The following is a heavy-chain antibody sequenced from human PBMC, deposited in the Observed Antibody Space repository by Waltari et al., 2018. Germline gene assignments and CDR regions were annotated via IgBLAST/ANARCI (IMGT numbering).Heavy chain of an antibody. CDR2: IYIGGRT. J-gene: IGHJ5*02. V-gene: IGHV3-53*01. Sequence: ELQLVESGGGLIQPGVSLRLSCSASVFAGSSTYMRWVRRAPGKGLDCVSVIYIGGRTYYADSAKGPFTISRDNSKTTLYLQMNSLRAEDTAVYYCARVRYAWNFDFWSGAYNWFDPWGQGTLVTDSS. CDR3: ARVRYAWNFDFWSGAYNWFDP. CDR1: VFAGSSTY. D-gene: IGHD3-3*01.